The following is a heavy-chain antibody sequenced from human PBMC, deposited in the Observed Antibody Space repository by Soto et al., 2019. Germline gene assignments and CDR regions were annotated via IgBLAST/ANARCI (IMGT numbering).Heavy chain of an antibody. D-gene: IGHD4-17*01. V-gene: IGHV4-61*01. CDR1: GGSVSSGSYY. Sequence: SETLSLTCTVSGGSVSSGSYYWSWIRQPPGKGLEWIGCIYYSGSTNYNPSLKSRVTISVDTSKNQFSLKLSSVTAADTAVYYCARGRYGDFDYWGQGTLVTVSS. CDR2: IYYSGST. J-gene: IGHJ4*02. CDR3: ARGRYGDFDY.